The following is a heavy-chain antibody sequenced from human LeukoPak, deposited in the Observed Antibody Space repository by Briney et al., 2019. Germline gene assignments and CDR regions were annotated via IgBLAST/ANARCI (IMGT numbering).Heavy chain of an antibody. CDR3: AKDKGGIFVGAHGGFDY. Sequence: GGSLRLSCAASGFTFSRYWMHWVHQAPGKGLVWVSRINTDGRTITYADSVKGRFTISRDNAKNTLYLQMNSLRAEDTALYYCAKDKGGIFVGAHGGFDYWGQGTLVTVSS. CDR1: GFTFSRYW. V-gene: IGHV3-74*01. CDR2: INTDGRTI. D-gene: IGHD1-26*01. J-gene: IGHJ4*02.